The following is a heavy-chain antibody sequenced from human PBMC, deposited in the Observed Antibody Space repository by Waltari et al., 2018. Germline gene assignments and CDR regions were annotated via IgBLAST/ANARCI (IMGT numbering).Heavy chain of an antibody. D-gene: IGHD2-21*01. CDR3: ARHISSPFDY. Sequence: DVQRVQSGAEVKKPGEALRISCEGSGYSFTGYYIRGVRQMPGKGLQWMGRIDPSDSYTNYSPSFQGHVTISADKSISTAYLQWSSLKASDTAMYYCARHISSPFDYWGQGTLVTVSS. CDR2: IDPSDSYT. J-gene: IGHJ4*02. V-gene: IGHV5-10-1*03. CDR1: GYSFTGYY.